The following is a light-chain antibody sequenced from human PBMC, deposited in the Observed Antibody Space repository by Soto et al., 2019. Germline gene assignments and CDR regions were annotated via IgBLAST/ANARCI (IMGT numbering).Light chain of an antibody. CDR2: YAS. V-gene: IGKV3-15*01. CDR1: QSVRNN. Sequence: EIMMTQSPATLSVSPGERATLSCRASQSVRNNLAWYQQKPGQAPRLLIYYASTRATGIPARFSGSGSGTEFTLTISSLPSEDFALYYCQRYNNWPPITFGQGTRLEIK. CDR3: QRYNNWPPIT. J-gene: IGKJ5*01.